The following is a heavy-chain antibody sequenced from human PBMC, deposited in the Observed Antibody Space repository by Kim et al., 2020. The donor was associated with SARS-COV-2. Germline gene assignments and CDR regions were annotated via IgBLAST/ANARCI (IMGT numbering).Heavy chain of an antibody. Sequence: SETLSLTCTVSGGSISSSSYYWGWIRQPPGKGLEWIGSIYYSGSTYYNPSLKSRVTISVDTSKNQFSLKLSSVTAADTAVYYCIAVAGPYYFDYWGQGTLVTVSS. CDR1: GGSISSSSYY. CDR2: IYYSGST. V-gene: IGHV4-39*01. D-gene: IGHD6-19*01. J-gene: IGHJ4*02. CDR3: IAVAGPYYFDY.